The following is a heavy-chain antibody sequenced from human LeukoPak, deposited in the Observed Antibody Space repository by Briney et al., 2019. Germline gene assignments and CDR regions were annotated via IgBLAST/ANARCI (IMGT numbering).Heavy chain of an antibody. Sequence: GGSLRLSCAASGFTFSSYSMNWVRQAPGKGLEWVSSISSSSSYIYYADSVKGRFTISRDNAKNSLYPQMNSLRAKDTAVYYCAREEYSGYDGSTDYWGQGTLVTVSS. J-gene: IGHJ4*02. CDR2: ISSSSSYI. CDR3: AREEYSGYDGSTDY. V-gene: IGHV3-21*01. D-gene: IGHD5-12*01. CDR1: GFTFSSYS.